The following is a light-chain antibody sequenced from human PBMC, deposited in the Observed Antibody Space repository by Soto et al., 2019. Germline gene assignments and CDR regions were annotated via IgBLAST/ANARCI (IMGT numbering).Light chain of an antibody. J-gene: IGKJ2*01. CDR1: QYIGSA. V-gene: IGKV3-15*01. Sequence: EVVLTQSPATLSVSPGDRATLSCRASQYIGSAVAWYHQRSGQAPRLLIYGASTRATGIPARFSGSGSGTEFTLTISSLQSEDFAVYYCQQYNNWPPYTFGQGTKLEIK. CDR2: GAS. CDR3: QQYNNWPPYT.